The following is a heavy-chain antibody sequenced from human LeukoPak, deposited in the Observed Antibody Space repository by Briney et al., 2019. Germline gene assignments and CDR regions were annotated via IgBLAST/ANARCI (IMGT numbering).Heavy chain of an antibody. D-gene: IGHD4-17*01. Sequence: GGSLRLSCAASGFTFSSYSMNWVRQAPGKGLEWVSYISSSSSTIYYADSVKGRFTISRDNAKNSLYLQMNSLGAEDTAVYYCARVGVDYGDYVAYWGQGTLVTVSS. CDR3: ARVGVDYGDYVAY. CDR2: ISSSSSTI. CDR1: GFTFSSYS. J-gene: IGHJ4*02. V-gene: IGHV3-48*01.